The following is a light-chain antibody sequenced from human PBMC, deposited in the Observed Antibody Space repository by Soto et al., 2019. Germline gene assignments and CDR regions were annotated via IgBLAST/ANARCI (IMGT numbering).Light chain of an antibody. V-gene: IGKV3-11*01. CDR1: QSVSSY. CDR2: DAS. CDR3: QQYDSAPNA. Sequence: EIVFTQSPATLSLSPGERATLSCRASQSVSSYLAWYQQKPGQAPRLLIYDASNRATGIPARFSGSGSGADFTLTISRLEPGDFAVYYCQQYDSAPNAFGQGTRLEI. J-gene: IGKJ5*01.